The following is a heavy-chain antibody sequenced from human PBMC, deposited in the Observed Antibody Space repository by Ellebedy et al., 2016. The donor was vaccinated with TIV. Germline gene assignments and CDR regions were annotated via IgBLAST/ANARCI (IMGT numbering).Heavy chain of an antibody. CDR2: IKSKTDGGTT. Sequence: GGSLRLSCTTSGFIFTRHYMNWVRQAPGKGLEWVGRIKSKTDGGTTDYAAPVKGRFTISRDDSKNTLYLQMNSLKTEDTAVYHCATVAHDVFMVRGTFDPWGQGTLVTVSS. CDR1: GFIFTRHY. CDR3: ATVAHDVFMVRGTFDP. D-gene: IGHD3-10*01. J-gene: IGHJ5*02. V-gene: IGHV3-15*07.